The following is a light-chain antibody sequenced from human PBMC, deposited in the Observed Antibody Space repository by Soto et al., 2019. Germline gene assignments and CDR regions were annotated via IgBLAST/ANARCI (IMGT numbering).Light chain of an antibody. CDR1: QTINNN. V-gene: IGKV3-15*01. Sequence: VMTQAPATLSVSPGERATLSCRASQTINNNVAWYQLKDGQVPRLVIYGASTRATDIPARFSGSGSGTDFTLTISRLEPEDFAVYYCQQYARSPQTFGQGTKVDIK. CDR3: QQYARSPQT. J-gene: IGKJ1*01. CDR2: GAS.